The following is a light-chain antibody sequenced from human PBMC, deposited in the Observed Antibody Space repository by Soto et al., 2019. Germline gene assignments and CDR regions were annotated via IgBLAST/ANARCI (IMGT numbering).Light chain of an antibody. CDR1: QGISSY. CDR2: AAS. J-gene: IGKJ3*01. CDR3: QQLKG. Sequence: DIQLTQSPSFLSASVGDRVTITCRASQGISSYLAWYQQKPGKAPKLLIYAASTLQSGVPSRFSGSGSGTEFTLTISSLQPEDFATYYCQQLKGLGPGTKVDIK. V-gene: IGKV1-9*01.